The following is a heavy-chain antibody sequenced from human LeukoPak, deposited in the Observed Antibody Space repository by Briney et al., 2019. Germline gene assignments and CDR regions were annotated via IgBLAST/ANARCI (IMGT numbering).Heavy chain of an antibody. D-gene: IGHD3-22*01. Sequence: PSETLSLTCTVSGGSISSSSYYWGWIRQPPGKGLEWIGSIYYSGSTYYNPSLKSRVTISVDTSKNQFSLKLSSVTAADTAVYYCARDFRSTMIVVVGFGDAFDIWGQGTMVTVSS. CDR3: ARDFRSTMIVVVGFGDAFDI. CDR1: GGSISSSSYY. V-gene: IGHV4-39*07. J-gene: IGHJ3*02. CDR2: IYYSGST.